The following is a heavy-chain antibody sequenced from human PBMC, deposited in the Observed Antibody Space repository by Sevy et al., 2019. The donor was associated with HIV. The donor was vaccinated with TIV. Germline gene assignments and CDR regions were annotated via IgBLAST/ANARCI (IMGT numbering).Heavy chain of an antibody. CDR3: ARVVEYYYDSNDAFDI. Sequence: GGSLRLSCAASGFTFSSYAMHWVRQAPGKGLEWVAVISYDGSNKYYADSVKGRFTISRDNSKNTLYLQMNSLRAEDTAVYYCARVVEYYYDSNDAFDIWGQGTMVTVSS. CDR2: ISYDGSNK. V-gene: IGHV3-30-3*01. CDR1: GFTFSSYA. J-gene: IGHJ3*02. D-gene: IGHD3-22*01.